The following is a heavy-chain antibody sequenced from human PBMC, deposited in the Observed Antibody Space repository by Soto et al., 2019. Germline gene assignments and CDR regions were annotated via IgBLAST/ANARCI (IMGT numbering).Heavy chain of an antibody. J-gene: IGHJ6*03. V-gene: IGHV4-34*01. CDR2: INHSGST. Sequence: QVQLQQWGAGLLKPSETLSLTCAVYGGSFSGYYWSWIRQPPGKGLEWIGEINHSGSTNYNPSLNSRVTISVDTSKNQFSLKLSSVTAADTAVYYCARVIRPNVVRNYYYYYYMDVWGKGTTVTVSS. CDR3: ARVIRPNVVRNYYYYYYMDV. CDR1: GGSFSGYY.